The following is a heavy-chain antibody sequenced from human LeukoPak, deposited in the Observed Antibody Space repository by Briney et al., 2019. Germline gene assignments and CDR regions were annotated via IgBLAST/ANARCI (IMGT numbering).Heavy chain of an antibody. CDR3: ARAYDSSEFGFDY. CDR1: GGTFSSYA. J-gene: IGHJ4*02. Sequence: ASVKVSCKASGGTFSSYAISWVRQAPGQGLEWMGGIIPIFGTANYAQKFQGRVTITADESTSTAYVELSSLRSEDTAVYYCARAYDSSEFGFDYWGQGTLVTVSS. V-gene: IGHV1-69*13. D-gene: IGHD3-22*01. CDR2: IIPIFGTA.